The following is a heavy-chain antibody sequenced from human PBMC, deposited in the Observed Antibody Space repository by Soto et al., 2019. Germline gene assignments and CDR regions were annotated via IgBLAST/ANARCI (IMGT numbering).Heavy chain of an antibody. CDR1: GYTFTSYA. V-gene: IGHV1-3*01. CDR3: ARSHPPSSSSIAFDY. Sequence: GASVKVSCKASGYTFTSYAMHWVRQAPGQRLEWMGWINAGNGNTKYSQKFQGRVTITRDTSASTAYMELSSLRSEDTAVYYCARSHPPSSSSIAFDYWGQGTWSPSPQ. J-gene: IGHJ4*02. D-gene: IGHD6-6*01. CDR2: INAGNGNT.